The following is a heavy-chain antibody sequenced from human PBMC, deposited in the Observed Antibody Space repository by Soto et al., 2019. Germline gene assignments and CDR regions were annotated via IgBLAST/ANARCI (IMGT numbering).Heavy chain of an antibody. Sequence: GASVKVSCKASGYTFTGYYMHWVRQAPGQGLEWMGWINPNSGGTNYAQKFQGWVTMTRDTSISTAYMELSRLRSDDTAVYYCARSIAAAGMYYYYYYGMDVWGQGTTVTVSS. V-gene: IGHV1-2*04. CDR1: GYTFTGYY. CDR3: ARSIAAAGMYYYYYYGMDV. CDR2: INPNSGGT. D-gene: IGHD6-13*01. J-gene: IGHJ6*02.